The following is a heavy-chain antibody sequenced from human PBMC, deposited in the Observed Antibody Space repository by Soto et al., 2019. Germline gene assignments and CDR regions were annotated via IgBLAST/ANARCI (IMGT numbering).Heavy chain of an antibody. J-gene: IGHJ4*02. Sequence: GGSLRLSCAASGFTFSSYAMHWVRQAPGKGLEYVSAISSNGGSTYYANSVKGRFTISRDNSKNTLYLQMGSLRAEDMAVYYCARDKDDYIWGSYRLRGFDYWGQGTLVTVSS. V-gene: IGHV3-64*01. CDR1: GFTFSSYA. CDR3: ARDKDDYIWGSYRLRGFDY. CDR2: ISSNGGST. D-gene: IGHD3-16*02.